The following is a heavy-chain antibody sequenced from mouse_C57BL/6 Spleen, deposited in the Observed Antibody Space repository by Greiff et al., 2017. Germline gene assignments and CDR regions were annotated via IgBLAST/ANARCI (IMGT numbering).Heavy chain of an antibody. J-gene: IGHJ2*01. V-gene: IGHV1-19*01. D-gene: IGHD1-1*01. CDR1: GYTFTDYY. Sequence: EVQLQQSGPVLVKPGASVKMSCKASGYTFTDYYMNWVKQSHGKSLEWIGVINPYNGGTSYNQKFKGKATLTVDKSSSPAYMELNSLTSEDSSVYYYARRGITTVVAPDYGGQGTTLTVAS. CDR3: ARRGITTVVAPDY. CDR2: INPYNGGT.